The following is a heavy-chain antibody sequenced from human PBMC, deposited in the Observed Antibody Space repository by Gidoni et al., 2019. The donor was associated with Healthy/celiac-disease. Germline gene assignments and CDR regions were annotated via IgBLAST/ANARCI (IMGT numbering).Heavy chain of an antibody. CDR2: IDPSDSYT. Sequence: EVQLVQSGAEVKKPGESLRISCKGSGYSFTSYRISWVRQMPGKGLEWMGRIDPSDSYTNYSPSFQGHVTISADKSISTAYLQWSSLKAWDTAMYYCARQPPGIVGATWWFDPWGQGTLVTVSS. CDR1: GYSFTSYR. V-gene: IGHV5-10-1*03. CDR3: ARQPPGIVGATWWFDP. D-gene: IGHD1-26*01. J-gene: IGHJ5*02.